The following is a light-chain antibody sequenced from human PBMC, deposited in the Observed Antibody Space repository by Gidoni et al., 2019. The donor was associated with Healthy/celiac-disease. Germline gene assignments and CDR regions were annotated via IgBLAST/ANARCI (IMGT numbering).Light chain of an antibody. J-gene: IGKJ1*01. Sequence: DIQMTQSPSSLSASVGDRVTITCRASQSISTYLNWYQQKPGKAPKVLIYAASRLQSGVPSRFSGSGSRTDFTLTIDSLQPEDFATYYCQQSYSTPHTFGQGTKVEIK. V-gene: IGKV1-39*01. CDR3: QQSYSTPHT. CDR1: QSISTY. CDR2: AAS.